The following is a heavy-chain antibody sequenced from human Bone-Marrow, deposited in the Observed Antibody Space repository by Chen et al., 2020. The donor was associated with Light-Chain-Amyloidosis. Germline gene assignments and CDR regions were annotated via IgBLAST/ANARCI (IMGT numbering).Heavy chain of an antibody. J-gene: IGHJ4*02. CDR2: VTHTGST. D-gene: IGHD2-15*01. CDR1: GGSFSAYY. V-gene: IGHV4-34*01. Sequence: QVQLQQWGAGLLKPSETLSLTCAVYGGSFSAYYWSWVRQPPGKGLEWIGEVTHTGSTSYNPSVETRLTMSLCISKNHFSLKLTSVTAADTAVYYCARNGHYSIDSWRQGTLVTVSS. CDR3: ARNGHYSIDS.